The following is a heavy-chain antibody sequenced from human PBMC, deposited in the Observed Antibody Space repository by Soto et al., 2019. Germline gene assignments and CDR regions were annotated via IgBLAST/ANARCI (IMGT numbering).Heavy chain of an antibody. D-gene: IGHD3-10*01. CDR2: VFHSGTT. CDR3: ARDRRVERFGDPSPFYYYYYMDV. Sequence: QVQLQESGPGLVKPSETLSLTCTVSGGSISTYYWSWLRQPPGKGLEWIGYVFHSGTTSYNPSLQSRVTISVDTSTNQFSLRLSSVTSADTAVYYCARDRRVERFGDPSPFYYYYYMDVWGKGTTATVSS. J-gene: IGHJ6*03. V-gene: IGHV4-59*01. CDR1: GGSISTYY.